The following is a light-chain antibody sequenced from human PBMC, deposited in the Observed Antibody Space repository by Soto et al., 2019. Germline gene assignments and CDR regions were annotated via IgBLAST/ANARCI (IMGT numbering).Light chain of an antibody. V-gene: IGLV1-51*01. CDR1: SSNIGFKS. CDR3: GTLGGSLSAVV. Sequence: QSVLTQPPSVSAAPGQKVTISCSGSSSNIGFKSVSWYQQLPRTAPKLLIYDNSERPSGIPDRLSASKSGTAATLGITGLQTGDEADYYCGTLGGSLSAVVFGGGTKLTVL. CDR2: DNS. J-gene: IGLJ2*01.